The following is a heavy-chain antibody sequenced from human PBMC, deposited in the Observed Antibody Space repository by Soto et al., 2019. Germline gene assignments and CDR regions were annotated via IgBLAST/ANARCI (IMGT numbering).Heavy chain of an antibody. J-gene: IGHJ4*02. CDR2: ISASDGGT. V-gene: IGHV3-23*01. D-gene: IGHD6-13*01. Sequence: GGSLRLSCAASGFTFSSYAMSWVRQAPGKGPEWVSIISASDGGTRYADSVKGRFTISRDNSKNTLYLQMNSLRAEDTAVYYCAKDDTSSFDYWGQGTLVTVSS. CDR1: GFTFSSYA. CDR3: AKDDTSSFDY.